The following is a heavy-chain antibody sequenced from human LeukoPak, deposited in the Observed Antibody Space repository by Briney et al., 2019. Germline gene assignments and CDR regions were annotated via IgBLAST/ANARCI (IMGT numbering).Heavy chain of an antibody. V-gene: IGHV4-61*02. CDR3: ARDPAGLQYYYYYMDA. CDR1: GGSSSSGSYY. Sequence: PSQTLSLTCTVSGGSSSSGSYYSSWIRQPAGKGLEWIGRIYNSGSTNYNPSLKSPVTISVDTSKIQFSLKLSSVTAADTAVNYCARDPAGLQYYYYYMDAWGKGTTVTVSS. D-gene: IGHD4-11*01. J-gene: IGHJ6*03. CDR2: IYNSGST.